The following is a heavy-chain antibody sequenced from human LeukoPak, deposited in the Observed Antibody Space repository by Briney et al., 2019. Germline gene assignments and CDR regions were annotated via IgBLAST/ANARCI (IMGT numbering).Heavy chain of an antibody. CDR2: INQSGST. V-gene: IGHV4-34*01. CDR1: GGSFSGYY. J-gene: IGHJ5*02. CDR3: ARGPASGSYFAWFDP. Sequence: NPSETLSLTRAVYGGSFSGYYWSWIRQPPGKGLEWIGEINQSGSTKYNPSLESRVTISVDTSKNQFSLKLTSMTASDTAVYYCARGPASGSYFAWFDPWGQGALVSVSS. D-gene: IGHD3-10*01.